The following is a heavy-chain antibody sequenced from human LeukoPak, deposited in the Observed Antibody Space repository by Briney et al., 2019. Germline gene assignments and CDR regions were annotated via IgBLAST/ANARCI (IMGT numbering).Heavy chain of an antibody. D-gene: IGHD2-8*01. J-gene: IGHJ4*02. V-gene: IGHV3-48*04. CDR2: ISSSSSTI. Sequence: GGSLRLSCAASGFTFSSYSMNWVRQAPGKGLEWVSYISSSSSTIYYADSVKGRFTISRDNAKNSLYLQMNSLRAEDTAVYYCAKGYCTNGVCLGLAYYFDYWGQGTLVTVSS. CDR1: GFTFSSYS. CDR3: AKGYCTNGVCLGLAYYFDY.